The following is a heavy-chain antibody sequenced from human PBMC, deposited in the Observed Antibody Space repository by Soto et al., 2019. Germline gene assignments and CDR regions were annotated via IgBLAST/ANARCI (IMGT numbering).Heavy chain of an antibody. CDR2: IYYSGST. D-gene: IGHD6-13*01. V-gene: IGHV4-59*08. Sequence: PSETLSLTCTVSGGSMSSYYWSWIRQPPGKGLEWIGYIYYSGSTYYNPSLKSRVTISVDTSKNQFSLKLNSVTAADTAVYYCASRHSSPYFDYWGQGTLVTVSS. CDR1: GGSMSSYY. J-gene: IGHJ4*02. CDR3: ASRHSSPYFDY.